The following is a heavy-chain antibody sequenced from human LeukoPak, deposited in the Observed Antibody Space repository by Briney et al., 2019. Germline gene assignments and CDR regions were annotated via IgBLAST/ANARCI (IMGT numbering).Heavy chain of an antibody. CDR3: ARRKYSSSWNDY. Sequence: SETLSPTCTVSGASISSSFWSWIRQPPGKGLEWIGYITYSGNTNYNPSLKSRVTISVDTSKKQFSLKLSSVTAADTAVYYCARRKYSSSWNDYWGQGTLVTVSS. CDR1: GASISSSF. D-gene: IGHD6-13*01. V-gene: IGHV4-59*08. CDR2: ITYSGNT. J-gene: IGHJ4*02.